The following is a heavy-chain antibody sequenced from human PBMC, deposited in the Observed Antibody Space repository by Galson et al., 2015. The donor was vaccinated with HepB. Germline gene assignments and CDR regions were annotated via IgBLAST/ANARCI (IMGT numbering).Heavy chain of an antibody. Sequence: SVKVSCKASGCTFVDYYIHWVRQAPGLGLEWMGWINPHSGGTKYSQKFQGLVTMTRDTSISTAYLEVARLRSDDTAVYYCARRRYGMDVWGQGTTVTVSS. CDR2: INPHSGGT. V-gene: IGHV1-2*04. CDR3: ARRRYGMDV. CDR1: GCTFVDYY. J-gene: IGHJ6*02.